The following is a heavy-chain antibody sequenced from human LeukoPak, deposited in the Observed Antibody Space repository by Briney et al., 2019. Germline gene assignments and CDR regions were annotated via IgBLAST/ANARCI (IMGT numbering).Heavy chain of an antibody. CDR2: IYTSGST. CDR1: GGSISSYY. J-gene: IGHJ5*02. CDR3: ARWVDYGYYWGRGFDP. D-gene: IGHD4-17*01. V-gene: IGHV4-4*07. Sequence: SETLSLTCTVSGGSISSYYWSWIRQPAGKGLEWIGRIYTSGSTNYNPSLKSRVTVSVDTSKNQSSLKLSSVTAADTAVYYCARWVDYGYYWGRGFDPWGQGTLVTVSS.